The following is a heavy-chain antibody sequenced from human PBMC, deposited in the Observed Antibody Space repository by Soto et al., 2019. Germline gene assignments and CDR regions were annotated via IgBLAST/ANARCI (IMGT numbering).Heavy chain of an antibody. Sequence: PGGSLRLSCAASGFTFSKHDMSWVRQAPGKGLQWVSSISRDADATYYADSVKGRFTISRDNSKNTFYLQMNSLRAEDTAEYYCAKAPENENYYDILTAPEAYFDYWGQGTLVTVSS. J-gene: IGHJ4*02. CDR3: AKAPENENYYDILTAPEAYFDY. CDR2: ISRDADAT. CDR1: GFTFSKHD. V-gene: IGHV3-23*01. D-gene: IGHD3-9*01.